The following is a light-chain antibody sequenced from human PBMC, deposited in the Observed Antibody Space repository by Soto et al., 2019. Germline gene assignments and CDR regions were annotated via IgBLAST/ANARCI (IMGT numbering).Light chain of an antibody. CDR2: DVS. V-gene: IGLV2-14*01. CDR1: SSDVVGYNY. J-gene: IGLJ1*01. CDR3: CSYTTSNTRQIV. Sequence: NKPASGYRSHGQSSTIYSTGKSSDVVGYNYVSWYQQHPGKAPKFMIYDVSNRPSGVSNRFSGSKSGNTASLTISGLQADDEADYYCCSYTTSNTRQIVFGTGTKVTVL.